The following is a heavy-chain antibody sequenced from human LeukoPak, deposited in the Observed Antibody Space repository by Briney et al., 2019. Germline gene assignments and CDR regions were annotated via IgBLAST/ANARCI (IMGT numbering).Heavy chain of an antibody. D-gene: IGHD2-15*01. CDR3: ASFYCSGGSCYQYFSYYYMDV. CDR1: GGSFSGYY. CDR2: INHSGST. V-gene: IGHV4-34*01. Sequence: SETLSLTCAVYGGSFSGYYWSWIRQPPGKGLEWIGEINHSGSTNYNPSLKSRVTVSVDTSKNQFSLKLNSVTAADTAVYYCASFYCSGGSCYQYFSYYYMDVWGEGTTVTISS. J-gene: IGHJ6*03.